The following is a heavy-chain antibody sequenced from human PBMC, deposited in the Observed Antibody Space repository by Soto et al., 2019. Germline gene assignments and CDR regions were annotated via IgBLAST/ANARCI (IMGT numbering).Heavy chain of an antibody. J-gene: IGHJ3*02. D-gene: IGHD3-22*01. CDR3: AREGDYYDRSALMTGLYAFDM. Sequence: QVQLQESGPGLVKPSQTLSLTCTVSGGSIRRGYYWTWIRQPPGRGLEWIGHIYYSGITYYNPSLKSRVTISVDTSAKKFSMKLSSVTAADTAVYYCAREGDYYDRSALMTGLYAFDMWGQGTMVTVSS. CDR1: GGSIRRGYY. CDR2: IYYSGIT. V-gene: IGHV4-30-4*01.